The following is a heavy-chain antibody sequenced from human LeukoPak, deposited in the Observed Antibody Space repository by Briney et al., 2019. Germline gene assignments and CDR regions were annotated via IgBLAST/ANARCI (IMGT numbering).Heavy chain of an antibody. CDR3: AKGCCSGGSCCFDI. CDR2: IRYDGSNK. V-gene: IGHV3-30*02. CDR1: GFTFSSYG. Sequence: GGSLRLSCAASGFTFSSYGMHWVRQAPGKGLEWVAFIRYDGSNKYYADSVKGRFTISRDNSKNTLYLQMSSLRAEDTAVYYCAKGCCSGGSCCFDIWGQGTMVTVSS. D-gene: IGHD2-15*01. J-gene: IGHJ3*02.